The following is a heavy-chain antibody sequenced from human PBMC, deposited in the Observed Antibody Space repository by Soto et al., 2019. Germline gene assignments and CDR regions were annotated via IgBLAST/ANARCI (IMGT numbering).Heavy chain of an antibody. CDR1: GYTLTELS. Sequence: PSVKVSCKVSGYTLTELSMHWVRQAPGKGLEWMGGFDPEDGETIYAQKFQGRVTMTEDTSTDTAYMELSSLRSEDTAVYYCATVDRGSSSSFRDYWGQGTLVTVSS. J-gene: IGHJ4*02. CDR3: ATVDRGSSSSFRDY. D-gene: IGHD6-6*01. CDR2: FDPEDGET. V-gene: IGHV1-24*01.